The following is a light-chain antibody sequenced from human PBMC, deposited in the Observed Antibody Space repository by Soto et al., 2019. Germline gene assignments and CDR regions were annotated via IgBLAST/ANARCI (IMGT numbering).Light chain of an antibody. CDR3: QQSSSTPLT. CDR1: QSISIY. V-gene: IGKV1-39*01. CDR2: AAS. J-gene: IGKJ4*01. Sequence: DIQMTQSPSSLSASVGDRVTITCRASQSISIYLNWYQQKSGKAPKLLIYAASSLQSGVPSRFSGSGSETDFTLTISSLQSEDFATYYCQQSSSTPLTFGGGTKVDI.